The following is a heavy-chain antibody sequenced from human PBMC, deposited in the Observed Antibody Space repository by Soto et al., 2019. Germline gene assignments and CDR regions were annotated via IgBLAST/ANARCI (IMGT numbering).Heavy chain of an antibody. CDR3: ARGRYYDCCSAIRWFDT. CDR2: INHSGST. CDR1: GGSFIGYY. J-gene: IGHJ5*02. D-gene: IGHD3-3*01. V-gene: IGHV4-34*01. Sequence: PSETLSLTCAVYGGSFIGYYWSWMRQPPGKRLEWIGEINHSGSTNYNPSLKSRVTISVDTSKNQFSLKLSSVTAADTAVYYCARGRYYDCCSAIRWFDTRGQETLVTVSS.